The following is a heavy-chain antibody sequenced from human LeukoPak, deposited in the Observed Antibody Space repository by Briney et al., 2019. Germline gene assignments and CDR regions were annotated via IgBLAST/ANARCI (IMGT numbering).Heavy chain of an antibody. CDR3: AKHCCSNTGLFDY. CDR1: GLTFSTYA. CDR2: VTVDGGTT. Sequence: PGGSLRLSCAASGLTFSTYAMSWVRQAPGKGLEWVSTVTVDGGTTYYADSVKGRFTISRDNSKNTLYLQMNSLRTEDTVVYYCAKHCCSNTGLFDYWGQGTRVTVSS. D-gene: IGHD2-2*01. J-gene: IGHJ4*02. V-gene: IGHV3-23*01.